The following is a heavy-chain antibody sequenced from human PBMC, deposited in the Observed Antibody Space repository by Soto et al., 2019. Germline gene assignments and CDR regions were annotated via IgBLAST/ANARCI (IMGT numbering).Heavy chain of an antibody. CDR1: GGSFSGYY. Sequence: SETLSLTCAVYGGSFSGYYWSWIRQPPGKGLEWIGEINHSGSTNYNPSLKSRVIISVDTSKNQFSLKLSFVTAADTAVYYCARGHWFDPWGQGTLVTVSS. CDR3: ARGHWFDP. V-gene: IGHV4-34*01. CDR2: INHSGST. J-gene: IGHJ5*02.